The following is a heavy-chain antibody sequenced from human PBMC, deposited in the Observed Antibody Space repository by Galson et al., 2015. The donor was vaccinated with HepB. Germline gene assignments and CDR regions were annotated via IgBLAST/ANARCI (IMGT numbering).Heavy chain of an antibody. CDR2: IRSKAYGGTT. V-gene: IGHV3-49*03. CDR1: GFTFGDYA. D-gene: IGHD3-3*01. CDR3: TWTYYDFWSGYQGAYYYMDV. Sequence: SLRLSCAASGFTFGDYAMSWFRQAPGKGLEWVGFIRSKAYGGTTEYAASVKGRFTISRDDSKSIAYLQMNSLKTEDTAAYYCTWTYYDFWSGYQGAYYYMDVWGKGTTVTVSS. J-gene: IGHJ6*03.